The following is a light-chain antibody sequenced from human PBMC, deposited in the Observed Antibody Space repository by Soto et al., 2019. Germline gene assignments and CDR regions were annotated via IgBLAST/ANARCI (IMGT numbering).Light chain of an antibody. Sequence: QSALTQPASVSGSPGQSITISCTGTSRDVGDYNYVSWYQQDPGKAPKLMIYDVSNRPSGVSNRFSGSKAGNTASLTISGLQAEDEADYYCSSYTSSSTLVVFGGGTKLTVL. CDR2: DVS. CDR1: SRDVGDYNY. CDR3: SSYTSSSTLVV. V-gene: IGLV2-14*01. J-gene: IGLJ2*01.